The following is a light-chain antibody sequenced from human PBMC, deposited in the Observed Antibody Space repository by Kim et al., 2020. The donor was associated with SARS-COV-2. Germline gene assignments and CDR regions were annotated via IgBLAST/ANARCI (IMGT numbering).Light chain of an antibody. V-gene: IGKV3-20*01. J-gene: IGKJ2*01. CDR2: GAS. CDR3: QQYGTSYT. Sequence: SLSPGESATLSCRASHSISSNYLAWYQQKPGQAPRLLIYGASSRATDIPDRFSGSGSGTDFTLTIATLDPGDFAVYYCQQYGTSYTFGQGTKLEI. CDR1: HSISSNY.